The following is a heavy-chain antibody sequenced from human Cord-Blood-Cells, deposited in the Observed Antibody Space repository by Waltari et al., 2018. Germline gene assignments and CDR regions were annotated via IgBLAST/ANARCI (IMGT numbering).Heavy chain of an antibody. V-gene: IGHV3-33*01. CDR3: ARVSGNGDYFDY. J-gene: IGHJ4*02. CDR1: GFTFSSYG. D-gene: IGHD3-10*01. CDR2: IWYDGSNK. Sequence: QVQLVESGGGVVQPGRSLSLSCAASGFTFSSYGMHWVRQAPGKGLEWVAVIWYDGSNKYYADSVKGRFTISRDNSKNTLYLQMNSLRAEDTAVYYCARVSGNGDYFDYWGQGTLVTVSS.